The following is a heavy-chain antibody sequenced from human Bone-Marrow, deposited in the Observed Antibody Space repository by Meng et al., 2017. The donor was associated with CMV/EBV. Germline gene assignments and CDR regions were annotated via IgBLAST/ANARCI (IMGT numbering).Heavy chain of an antibody. D-gene: IGHD2-2*01. J-gene: IGHJ4*02. V-gene: IGHV1-2*02. CDR1: GYTFTGYS. Sequence: ASVKVSCKASGYTFTGYSMNWVRQAPGQGLEWMGWINPNSGVTNYAQKFQGRVTMTSDTSIRTAYMELNSLKFDDTAVYYCAREGSSTSCGYWGQGTLVTVSS. CDR3: AREGSSTSCGY. CDR2: INPNSGVT.